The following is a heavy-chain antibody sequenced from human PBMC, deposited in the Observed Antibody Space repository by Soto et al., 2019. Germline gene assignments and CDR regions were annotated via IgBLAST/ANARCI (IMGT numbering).Heavy chain of an antibody. CDR2: INPLSGST. Sequence: QVQLVQSGAEVKKPGASVKVSCKASGYTFTSYYIHWVRQAPGQGLEWMGIINPLSGSTAYAQKFQGRVTLTRDTSTNTVSMELSSLRSEDTAVYYCARGSWDSSGWYTFPFDYGGQGTVVTVSS. D-gene: IGHD6-19*01. CDR3: ARGSWDSSGWYTFPFDY. CDR1: GYTFTSYY. V-gene: IGHV1-46*01. J-gene: IGHJ4*02.